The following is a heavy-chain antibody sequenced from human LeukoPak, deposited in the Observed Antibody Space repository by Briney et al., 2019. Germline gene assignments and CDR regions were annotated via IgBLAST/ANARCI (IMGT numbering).Heavy chain of an antibody. V-gene: IGHV4-61*01. CDR3: ARDAVAAPGFAYFDY. J-gene: IGHJ4*02. Sequence: SETLSLTCTVSGGSINSNNYYWSWIRQPPGKGLEWIGYIYYSGSTNYNPSLKSRVTISVDTSKNQFSLKLSSVTAADTAVYYCARDAVAAPGFAYFDYWGQGTLVTVSS. D-gene: IGHD6-19*01. CDR1: GGSINSNNYY. CDR2: IYYSGST.